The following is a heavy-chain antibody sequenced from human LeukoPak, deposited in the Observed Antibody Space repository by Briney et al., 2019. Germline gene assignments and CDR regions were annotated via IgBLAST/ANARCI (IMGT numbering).Heavy chain of an antibody. Sequence: ASVKVSCKASRYTFTGYYMHWVRQAPGQGLEWMGRINPNSAGTNYAQKFQGRVTMTRDTSISTAYMELSRLRSDDTAVYYCARGPATVVYADYWGQGTLVTVSS. V-gene: IGHV1-2*06. CDR3: ARGPATVVYADY. J-gene: IGHJ4*02. CDR2: INPNSAGT. CDR1: RYTFTGYY. D-gene: IGHD2-8*02.